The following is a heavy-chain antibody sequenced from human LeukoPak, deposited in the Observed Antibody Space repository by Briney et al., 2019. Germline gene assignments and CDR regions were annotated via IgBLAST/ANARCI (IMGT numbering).Heavy chain of an antibody. D-gene: IGHD6-6*01. CDR3: ASYRGRQVEYSSSPPFDY. V-gene: IGHV4-31*03. Sequence: SETLSLTCTVSGGSISSGGYYWSWIRQHPGKGLEWIGYIYYCGSTYYNPSLKSRVTISVDTSKNQFSLQLSSVTAADTAVYYCASYRGRQVEYSSSPPFDYWGQGTLVTVSS. CDR1: GGSISSGGYY. CDR2: IYYCGST. J-gene: IGHJ4*02.